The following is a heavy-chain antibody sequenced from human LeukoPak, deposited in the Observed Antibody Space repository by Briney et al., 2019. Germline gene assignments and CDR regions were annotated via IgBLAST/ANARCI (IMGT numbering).Heavy chain of an antibody. V-gene: IGHV3-23*01. D-gene: IGHD1-7*01. J-gene: IGHJ3*02. CDR3: ARDRRWVTGTIGPTDAFDI. CDR2: ISGSGGST. CDR1: GFTFSSYA. Sequence: PGGSLRLSCAASGFTFSSYAMSWVRQAPGKGLEWVSAISGSGGSTYYADSVKGRFTISRDNAKNSLYLQMNSLRAEDTAVYYCARDRRWVTGTIGPTDAFDIWGQGTMVTVSS.